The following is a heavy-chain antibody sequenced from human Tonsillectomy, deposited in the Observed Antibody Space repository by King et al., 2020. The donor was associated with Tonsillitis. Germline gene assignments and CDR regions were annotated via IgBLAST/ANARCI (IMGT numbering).Heavy chain of an antibody. CDR3: ARGLFSSTSADAFDI. J-gene: IGHJ3*02. Sequence: QLQESGPGLVKPSYTLSLTCNVSGGPISSGGYYWSWIRQHPGKGLEWIGYIYYSGSTYYNPSLKSRVTISVDTSKNHFSLKLSSVTAADTAVYYCARGLFSSTSADAFDIWGQGTLVAVSS. D-gene: IGHD2-2*01. V-gene: IGHV4-31*03. CDR1: GGPISSGGYY. CDR2: IYYSGST.